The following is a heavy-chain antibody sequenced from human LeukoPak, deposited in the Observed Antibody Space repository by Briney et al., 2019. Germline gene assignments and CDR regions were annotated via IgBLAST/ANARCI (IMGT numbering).Heavy chain of an antibody. J-gene: IGHJ4*02. CDR1: GGSFSGYY. V-gene: IGHV4-34*01. CDR2: INHSGST. Sequence: SETLSLTCAVYGGSFSGYYWSWIRQPPGKGLEWIGEINHSGSTNYNPSLKSRVTISVDTSKNQFSLELSSVTAADTAVYYCARGGVGATTNEFDYWGQGTLVTVSS. D-gene: IGHD1-26*01. CDR3: ARGGVGATTNEFDY.